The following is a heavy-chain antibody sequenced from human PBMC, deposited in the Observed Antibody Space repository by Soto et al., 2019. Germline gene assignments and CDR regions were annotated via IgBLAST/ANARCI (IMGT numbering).Heavy chain of an antibody. CDR3: ARAPYVYILGSYRSAFDF. V-gene: IGHV3-66*01. J-gene: IGHJ4*02. Sequence: EVQLVESGGGLVQPGGSLRLSCAASGFTVSSNYMSWVRQAPGKGLEWVSDIYSGGSTYYADSAKGRFTISRDNSKNTLYLQMDSVRAEDTAVYYFARAPYVYILGSYRSAFDFWGQGTLVTVSS. D-gene: IGHD3-16*02. CDR2: IYSGGST. CDR1: GFTVSSNY.